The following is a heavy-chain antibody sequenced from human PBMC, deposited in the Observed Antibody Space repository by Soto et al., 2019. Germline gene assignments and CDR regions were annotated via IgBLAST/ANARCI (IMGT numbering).Heavy chain of an antibody. D-gene: IGHD1-26*01. CDR1: VFTFSTYA. CDR3: AKVSLGALTFTDYYYYGLDV. V-gene: IGHV3-23*01. J-gene: IGHJ6*02. CDR2: ISGGGGST. Sequence: GWSLRLSCAASVFTFSTYAMNWCRQAPGKGLEWVSAISGGGGSTYYADSVKGRVTISRDNSKNTLYLQMNSLRAEDTAVYYCAKVSLGALTFTDYYYYGLDVWGQGTTVTVSS.